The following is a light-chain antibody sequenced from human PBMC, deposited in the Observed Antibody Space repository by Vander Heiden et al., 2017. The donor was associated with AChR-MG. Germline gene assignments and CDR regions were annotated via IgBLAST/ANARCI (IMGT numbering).Light chain of an antibody. CDR3: SSYTSSNTLLYV. CDR1: SSDVGGYNY. J-gene: IGLJ1*01. CDR2: RVS. V-gene: IGLV2-14*03. Sequence: QSALTQPASVSGSPGQSITISCTGTSSDVGGYNYVSWYQQHPGKAPKLMIYRVSNRSSGVSNRFSGSKSGNTATLTISGLQTEDEADYYCSSYTSSNTLLYVFGTGTKVTVL.